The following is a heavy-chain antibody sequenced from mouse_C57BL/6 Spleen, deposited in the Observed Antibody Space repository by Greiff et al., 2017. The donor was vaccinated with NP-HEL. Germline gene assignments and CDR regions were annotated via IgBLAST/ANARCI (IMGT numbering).Heavy chain of an antibody. CDR2: INPNNGGT. J-gene: IGHJ3*01. D-gene: IGHD2-3*01. CDR1: GYTFTDYN. CDR3: ARDDGDEGFAY. Sequence: VQLQQSGPELVKPGASVTMSCKASGYTFTDYNMHWVKQSHGKSLEWIGYINPNNGGTSYNQKFKGKATLTVNKSSSPAYMELRSLTSEDSAVYYCARDDGDEGFAYWGQGTLVTVSA. V-gene: IGHV1-22*01.